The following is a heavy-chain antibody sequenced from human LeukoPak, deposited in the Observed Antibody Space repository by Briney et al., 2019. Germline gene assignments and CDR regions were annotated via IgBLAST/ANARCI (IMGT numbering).Heavy chain of an antibody. CDR1: GGSISSGGYS. CDR3: ASVGYDSSGYYTFDI. J-gene: IGHJ3*02. D-gene: IGHD3-22*01. V-gene: IGHV4-30-2*01. CDR2: IYHSGST. Sequence: SETLSLTCAVSGGSISSGGYSWSWIRQPPGKGLEWIGYIYHSGSTYYNPSLKSRVTIPVDRSKNQFSLKLSSVTAADTAVYYCASVGYDSSGYYTFDIWGQGTMVTVSS.